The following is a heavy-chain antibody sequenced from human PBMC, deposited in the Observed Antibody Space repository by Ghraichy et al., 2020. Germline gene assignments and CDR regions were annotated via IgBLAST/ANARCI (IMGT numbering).Heavy chain of an antibody. CDR1: GGSFSGYY. J-gene: IGHJ4*02. D-gene: IGHD3-3*01. CDR2: INHSGST. V-gene: IGHV4-34*01. Sequence: SETLSLTCAVYGGSFSGYYWSWIRQPPGKGLEWIGEINHSGSTNYNPSLKSRVTISVDTSKNQFSLKLSSVTAADTAVYYCARGPGLTRRITIFGVVIKGNYFDYWGQGTLVTVSS. CDR3: ARGPGLTRRITIFGVVIKGNYFDY.